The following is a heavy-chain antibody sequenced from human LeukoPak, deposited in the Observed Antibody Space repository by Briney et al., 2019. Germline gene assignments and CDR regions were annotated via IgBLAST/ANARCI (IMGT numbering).Heavy chain of an antibody. CDR2: MNPNSGNT. CDR1: GYTFTSYE. D-gene: IGHD3-22*01. CDR3: ARGYDSSGYYYSYYYYYYMDV. V-gene: IGHV1-8*03. Sequence: ASVKVSCKASGYTFTSYEINWVRQATGQGLEWMGWMNPNSGNTGYAQKFQGRVTITRNTPISTAYMELSSLRSEDTAVYYCARGYDSSGYYYSYYYYYYMDVWGKGTTVTVSS. J-gene: IGHJ6*03.